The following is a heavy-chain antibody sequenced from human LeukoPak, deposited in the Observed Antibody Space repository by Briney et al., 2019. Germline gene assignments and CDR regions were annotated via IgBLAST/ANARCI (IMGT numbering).Heavy chain of an antibody. CDR1: GFSFSSYG. J-gene: IGHJ4*02. Sequence: PGRSLRLSCTASGFSFSSYGIHWVRQTPGKGLEWVALVSYDGSNKDYAGSVKGRFTISRDNSKNMVYLQINSLRAEDTAVYYCAREMGSVYFDYWGQGTLVTVSS. CDR2: VSYDGSNK. CDR3: AREMGSVYFDY. V-gene: IGHV3-33*01. D-gene: IGHD3-10*01.